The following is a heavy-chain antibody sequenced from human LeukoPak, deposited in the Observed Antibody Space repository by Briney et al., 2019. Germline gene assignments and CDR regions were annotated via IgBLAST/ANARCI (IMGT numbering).Heavy chain of an antibody. CDR3: VRDRGWNIDL. D-gene: IGHD1/OR15-1a*01. J-gene: IGHJ5*02. V-gene: IGHV3-74*01. Sequence: GGSLRLSCVASGFNFNTYWMHWVRHVPGKGLMSVSRIKTDGTYTNYAGSVKGRFTISRDNAKNTLYLQMNSLRVEDAAVYYCVRDRGWNIDLWGQGTLVTVSS. CDR1: GFNFNTYW. CDR2: IKTDGTYT.